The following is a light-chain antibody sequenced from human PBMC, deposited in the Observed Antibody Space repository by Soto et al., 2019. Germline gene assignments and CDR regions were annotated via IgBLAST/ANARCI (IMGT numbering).Light chain of an antibody. CDR2: AAS. J-gene: IGKJ1*01. V-gene: IGKV1-39*01. CDR3: QQSYSSPPT. Sequence: DIQLTQSPSTLSASVGDRVTITCRASQSISVWLAWYQQKPGKAPKLLIFAASSLQSGVPSRFSGGRSGPDFTLTISSLQPEDFATYYCQQSYSSPPTFGQGTKVDI. CDR1: QSISVW.